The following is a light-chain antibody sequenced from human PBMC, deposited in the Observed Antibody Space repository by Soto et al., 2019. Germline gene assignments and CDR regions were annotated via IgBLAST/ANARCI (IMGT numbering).Light chain of an antibody. J-gene: IGKJ1*01. Sequence: DIQMTQSPSTLSASVGDRVTITCRASQSISRWLAWYQQKPGKVPKVLIWDASSLQRGVPSRFSGSGSGTEFTLTISSLQPDDFATYYCQQYNDYSTWTFGQGTKVEIK. CDR1: QSISRW. CDR3: QQYNDYSTWT. CDR2: DAS. V-gene: IGKV1-5*01.